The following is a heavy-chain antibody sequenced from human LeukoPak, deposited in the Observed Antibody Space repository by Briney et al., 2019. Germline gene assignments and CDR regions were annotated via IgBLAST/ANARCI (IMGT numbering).Heavy chain of an antibody. J-gene: IGHJ4*02. Sequence: GGSLRLSCAASGFTFSDYYMSWIRQAPGKGLEWVSYISSSGSTIYYADSVKGRFTISRDNAKNSLYLQMNSLRAEDTAVYYCARDASSTPRGSGSYYNDPYFDYWGQGTLVTVSS. CDR1: GFTFSDYY. CDR3: ARDASSTPRGSGSYYNDPYFDY. V-gene: IGHV3-11*01. D-gene: IGHD3-10*01. CDR2: ISSSGSTI.